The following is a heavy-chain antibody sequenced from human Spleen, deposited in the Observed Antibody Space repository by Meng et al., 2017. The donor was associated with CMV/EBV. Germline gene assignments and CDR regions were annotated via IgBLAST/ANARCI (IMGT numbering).Heavy chain of an antibody. CDR3: ARGEGDSSGWSDNWFDP. D-gene: IGHD6-19*01. CDR1: GYTFTSYD. Sequence: ASVKVSCKGSGYTFTSYDINWVRQATGQGLEWMGWMNPNSGNTGYAQKFQGRVTMTRNTSISTAYMELSSLRSEDTAVYYCARGEGDSSGWSDNWFDPWGQGTLVTVSS. J-gene: IGHJ5*02. CDR2: MNPNSGNT. V-gene: IGHV1-8*01.